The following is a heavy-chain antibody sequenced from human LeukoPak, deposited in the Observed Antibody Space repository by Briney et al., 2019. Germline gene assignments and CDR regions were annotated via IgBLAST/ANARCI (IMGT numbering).Heavy chain of an antibody. V-gene: IGHV3-23*01. J-gene: IGHJ4*02. CDR1: GFTFSDYY. Sequence: PGGSLRLSCAASGFTFSDYYMSWIRQAPGKGLEWVSGITGSGGTTYYADSVKGRATISRDNSKNTLYLQMNSLRAEDTAIYYCARDLRVISFDNWGQGTLVSVSS. D-gene: IGHD2-21*01. CDR3: ARDLRVISFDN. CDR2: ITGSGGTT.